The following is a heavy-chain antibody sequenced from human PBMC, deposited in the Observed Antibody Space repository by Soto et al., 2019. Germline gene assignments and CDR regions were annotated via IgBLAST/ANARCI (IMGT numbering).Heavy chain of an antibody. CDR3: ARQRRNSGSYPTYYYYYGIDV. J-gene: IGHJ6*02. Sequence: PGESLKISCKGSGYSFTSYWIGWVRQMPGKGLEWMGIIYPGDSDTRYSPSFQGQVTISADKSISTAYLQWSSLKASDTAMYYCARQRRNSGSYPTYYYYYGIDVWGQGTTVTVSS. D-gene: IGHD1-26*01. CDR2: IYPGDSDT. CDR1: GYSFTSYW. V-gene: IGHV5-51*01.